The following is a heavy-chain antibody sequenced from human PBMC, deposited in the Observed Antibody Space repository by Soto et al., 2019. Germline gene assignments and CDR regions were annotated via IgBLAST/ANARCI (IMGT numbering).Heavy chain of an antibody. CDR2: ISAYNGNT. V-gene: IGHV1-18*01. CDR3: ASNERPRYSSGWQHPASTKNINYYYGMDV. D-gene: IGHD6-19*01. Sequence: ASVKLSCKASGYTFTSYGISWVRQAPGQGLEWMGWISAYNGNTNYAQKLQGRVTMTTDTSTSTAYMELRSLRSDDTAVYYCASNERPRYSSGWQHPASTKNINYYYGMDVWGQGTTVTVS. CDR1: GYTFTSYG. J-gene: IGHJ6*02.